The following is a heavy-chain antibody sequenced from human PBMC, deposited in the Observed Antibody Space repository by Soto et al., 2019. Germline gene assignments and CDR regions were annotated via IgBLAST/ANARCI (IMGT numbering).Heavy chain of an antibody. CDR1: GFTFSDYG. Sequence: PGGSLRLSCEGPGFTFSDYGFHWVRQAPGKGLEWVATISYDGSDRYYRDSVQGRFTISRDDSKNTVFLQMNSLRTEDTAMYYCARSTYCNGGSCYPQYWGPGTLVTVSS. CDR2: ISYDGSDR. D-gene: IGHD2-15*01. V-gene: IGHV3-30*03. CDR3: ARSTYCNGGSCYPQY. J-gene: IGHJ4*02.